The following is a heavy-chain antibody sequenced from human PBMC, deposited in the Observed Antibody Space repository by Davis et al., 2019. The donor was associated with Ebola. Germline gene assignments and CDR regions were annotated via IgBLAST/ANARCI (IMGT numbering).Heavy chain of an antibody. J-gene: IGHJ4*02. D-gene: IGHD6-13*01. CDR2: IIPMFGTA. CDR1: GGTFSSYA. Sequence: SVKVSCKASGGTFSSYAISWVRQAPGQGLEWMGGIIPMFGTANYAQKFQGRVTITADESTRTAYMDLSSLRSEDTAVYYCARGGTGIAAALDWGQGTLVTVSS. CDR3: ARGGTGIAAALD. V-gene: IGHV1-69*13.